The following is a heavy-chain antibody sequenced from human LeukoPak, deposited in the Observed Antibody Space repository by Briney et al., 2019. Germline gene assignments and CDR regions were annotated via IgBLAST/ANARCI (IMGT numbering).Heavy chain of an antibody. CDR2: IYYNENT. CDR1: GGSISSYY. V-gene: IGHV4-59*01. CDR3: AGDPSPFYSGSYLGFDP. Sequence: SETLSLTRTVSGGSISSYYWSWIRQPPGKGLEWIGYIYYNENTNYNPSLKSRVTISVDTSKNQFSLKLSSVTAADTAVYYCAGDPSPFYSGSYLGFDPWGQGTLVTVSS. D-gene: IGHD1-26*01. J-gene: IGHJ5*02.